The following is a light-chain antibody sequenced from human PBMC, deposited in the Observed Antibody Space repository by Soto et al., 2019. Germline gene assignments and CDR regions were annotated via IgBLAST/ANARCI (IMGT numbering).Light chain of an antibody. CDR3: QQSYSSPQMYT. Sequence: DIQMTQSPSSLSASVGDRVTITCRASQTISSSLNWYQQKPGKAPDLLIYAASNLQSGVPSRFSGSGSGSDFTLTISSLQPEDFATYYCQQSYSSPQMYTFGQGNGLEIK. J-gene: IGKJ2*01. CDR1: QTISSS. V-gene: IGKV1-39*01. CDR2: AAS.